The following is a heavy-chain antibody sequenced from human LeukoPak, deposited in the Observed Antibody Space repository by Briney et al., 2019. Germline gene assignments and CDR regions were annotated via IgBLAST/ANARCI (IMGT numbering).Heavy chain of an antibody. J-gene: IGHJ5*02. CDR3: ARELAVGGTWFDP. D-gene: IGHD6-19*01. CDR2: IKSDGSTT. CDR1: GFTLSSYW. V-gene: IGHV3-74*01. Sequence: GVPLGLSCAASGFTLSSYWMRWVRQAPGKGLVWVSRIKSDGSTTNYADSVKGRFTISRDNAKNTLYLQMNSLRAEDTAVYYCARELAVGGTWFDPWGQGTLVTVSS.